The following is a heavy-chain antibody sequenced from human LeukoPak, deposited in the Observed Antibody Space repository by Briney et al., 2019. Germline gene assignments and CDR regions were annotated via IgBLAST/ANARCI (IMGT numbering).Heavy chain of an antibody. CDR1: GVSISSIRYF. J-gene: IGHJ4*02. V-gene: IGHV4-61*05. D-gene: IGHD5-24*01. CDR2: IFSTGST. CDR3: ARHRSDGSYPLDS. Sequence: PSETLSLTCTVSGVSISSIRYFWSSIRQPPEKVLGWIGHIFSTGSTTYSPSLKSRVIMSVDTSKNQFSLEVSSVTAADTAMYYCARHRSDGSYPLDSWRQGALVTVSS.